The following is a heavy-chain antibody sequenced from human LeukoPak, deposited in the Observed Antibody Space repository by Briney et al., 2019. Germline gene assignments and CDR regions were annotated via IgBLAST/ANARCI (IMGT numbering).Heavy chain of an antibody. J-gene: IGHJ4*02. Sequence: SETLSLTCTVSGGSTSNTSYYWGWIRQPPGKGLEWIGSIYYSGSTYYNPSLKSRVTISVDTSKNQFSLKLSSVTAADTAVYYCSRGQSISAVAVWGQGTLVTVSS. CDR1: GGSTSNTSYY. CDR2: IYYSGST. CDR3: SRGQSISAVAV. V-gene: IGHV4-39*01. D-gene: IGHD6-13*01.